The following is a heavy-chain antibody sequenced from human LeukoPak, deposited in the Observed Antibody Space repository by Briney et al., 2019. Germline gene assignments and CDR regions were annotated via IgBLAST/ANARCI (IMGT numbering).Heavy chain of an antibody. D-gene: IGHD3-22*01. V-gene: IGHV2-70*04. CDR3: ARTYYYDSSGPGAFDI. CDR2: IDWDDDK. J-gene: IGHJ3*02. CDR1: GFSLSTSGMR. Sequence: SGPALVKPTPTLTLTCTFSGFSLSTSGMRVSWIRQPPGKALEWLARIDWDDDKFYSTSLKTRLTISKDTSKNQVVLTMTNMDPVDTATYYCARTYYYDSSGPGAFDIWGQGTMVTVSS.